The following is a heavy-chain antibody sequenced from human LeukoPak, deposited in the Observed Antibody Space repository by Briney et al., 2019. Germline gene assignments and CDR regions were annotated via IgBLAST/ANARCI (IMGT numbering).Heavy chain of an antibody. J-gene: IGHJ4*02. CDR2: IYPGDSDT. Sequence: GESLKISCKGSGYSFTSYWIGWVRQMPGKGLVGMGIIYPGDSDTRYSPSFQGRVTISADKSISTAYLQWSSLKASDTAMYYCARSDARGGWSLDYWGQGTLVTVSS. D-gene: IGHD6-19*01. CDR1: GYSFTSYW. V-gene: IGHV5-51*01. CDR3: ARSDARGGWSLDY.